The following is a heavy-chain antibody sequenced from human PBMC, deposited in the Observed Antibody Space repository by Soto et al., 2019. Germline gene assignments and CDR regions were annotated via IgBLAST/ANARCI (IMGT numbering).Heavy chain of an antibody. Sequence: QVQLVQSGAEVKKPGSSVKVSCKASGGTFSSYAISWVRQAPGQGLEWMGGIIPIFGTANYAQKFQGRVTITADESTSTAYMELSSLRSEDTAVYYCAREDSYPNYYYYYYGMDVWGQGTTVTVSS. V-gene: IGHV1-69*12. CDR2: IIPIFGTA. CDR3: AREDSYPNYYYYYYGMDV. J-gene: IGHJ6*02. D-gene: IGHD5-18*01. CDR1: GGTFSSYA.